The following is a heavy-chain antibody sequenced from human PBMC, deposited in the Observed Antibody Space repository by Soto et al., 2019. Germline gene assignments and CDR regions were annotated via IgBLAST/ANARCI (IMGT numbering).Heavy chain of an antibody. Sequence: AGGSLRLSCAASGCTFSNAWMSWVRQAPGKGLEWVGRIKSKTDGGTTDYAAPVKGRFTISRDDSKNTLYLQMNSLKTEDTAVYYCTTGGVLRYPDWFDPWGQGTLVTVSS. D-gene: IGHD3-9*01. CDR1: GCTFSNAW. CDR3: TTGGVLRYPDWFDP. J-gene: IGHJ5*02. V-gene: IGHV3-15*01. CDR2: IKSKTDGGTT.